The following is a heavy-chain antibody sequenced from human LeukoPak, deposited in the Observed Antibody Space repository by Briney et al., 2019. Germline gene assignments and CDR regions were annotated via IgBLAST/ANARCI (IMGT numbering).Heavy chain of an antibody. D-gene: IGHD5-12*01. V-gene: IGHV3-23*02. J-gene: IGHJ4*02. CDR1: GFTFSHYG. CDR3: ARDEAWIQLFF. Sequence: PGGSLRLSCAASGFTFSHYGMNWVRQAPGKGLEWVSGLTPNSHSAYYGESVKGRFTISRDNSENMVYLQMDSLRVEDTAIYYCARDEAWIQLFFRGQGTLVTVSS. CDR2: LTPNSHSA.